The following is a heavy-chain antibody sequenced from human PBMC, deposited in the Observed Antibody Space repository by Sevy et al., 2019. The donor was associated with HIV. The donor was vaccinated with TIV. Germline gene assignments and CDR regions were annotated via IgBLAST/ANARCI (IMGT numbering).Heavy chain of an antibody. Sequence: GGSLRLYCRGSGFTFSNYAMSWVRQAPGKGLKWLSGISGRGATTYDADSAKGRFTISRDNSKNTVFLQMNRLRAEDTAVYYCAKFPGYYSFVSAFDMWGQGTLVTVSS. CDR2: ISGRGATT. D-gene: IGHD3-16*01. CDR1: GFTFSNYA. V-gene: IGHV3-23*01. J-gene: IGHJ3*02. CDR3: AKFPGYYSFVSAFDM.